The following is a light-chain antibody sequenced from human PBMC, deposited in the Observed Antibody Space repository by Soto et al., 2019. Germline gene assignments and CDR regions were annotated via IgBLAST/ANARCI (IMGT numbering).Light chain of an antibody. V-gene: IGLV3-21*04. CDR1: NIGSKS. Sequence: SYELTQPPSVSVAPGKTARITCGGNNIGSKSVHWYQQKPGQAPVLVIYYDSDRPSGIPERFSGSNSGNTATLTISRVEAGDEADYYCQVWDSSSDHPVFCGGTKHTVL. CDR2: YDS. J-gene: IGLJ2*01. CDR3: QVWDSSSDHPV.